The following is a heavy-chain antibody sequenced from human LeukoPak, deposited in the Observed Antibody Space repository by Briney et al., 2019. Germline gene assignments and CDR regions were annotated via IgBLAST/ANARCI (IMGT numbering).Heavy chain of an antibody. J-gene: IGHJ4*02. V-gene: IGHV4-59*08. CDR1: GGSMSSYY. CDR2: INYCGST. CDR3: ARQSQYSGYQAPDY. D-gene: IGHD5-12*01. Sequence: PSETLSLTCTVSGGSMSSYYWSWIRQPPGKGLEWIGYINYCGSTNCNPSLKSRGTISVDTSKNQFSLKLSSVTAADTAVYYCARQSQYSGYQAPDYWGQGTLVTVSS.